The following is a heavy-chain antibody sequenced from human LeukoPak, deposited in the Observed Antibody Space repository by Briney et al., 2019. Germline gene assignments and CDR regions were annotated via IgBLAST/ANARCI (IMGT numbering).Heavy chain of an antibody. Sequence: SETLSPTRAVSGYSISSGYYWVWVRPPPGKGPEWIGSIYHSGSTYYNPSLKSRVTISVDTSKNQFSLKLNSVTAADTAVYYCARGGAATGNFDYWGQGTLVTVSS. CDR1: GYSISSGYY. V-gene: IGHV4-38-2*01. CDR3: ARGGAATGNFDY. D-gene: IGHD2-15*01. J-gene: IGHJ4*02. CDR2: IYHSGST.